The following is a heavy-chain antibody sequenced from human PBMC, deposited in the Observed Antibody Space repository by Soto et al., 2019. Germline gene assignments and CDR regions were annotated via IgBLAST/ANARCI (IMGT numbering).Heavy chain of an antibody. J-gene: IGHJ4*02. CDR1: GFTFSSYG. V-gene: IGHV3-30*18. CDR3: AKDLNLQWLAHYFDY. D-gene: IGHD6-19*01. Sequence: QVQLVESGGGVVQPGRSLGLSCAASGFTFSSYGMHWVRQAPGKGLEWVAVISYDGSNKYYADSVKGRFTISRDNSKNTLYLQMNSLRAEDTAVYYCAKDLNLQWLAHYFDYWGQGTLVTVSS. CDR2: ISYDGSNK.